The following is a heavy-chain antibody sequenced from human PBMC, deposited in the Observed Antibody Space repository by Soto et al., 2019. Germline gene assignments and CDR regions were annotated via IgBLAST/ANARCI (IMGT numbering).Heavy chain of an antibody. V-gene: IGHV1-69*12. D-gene: IGHD6-13*01. J-gene: IGHJ4*02. CDR3: ARRRIAAAGRMFFDY. Sequence: QVPLVQSGAEVKKPGSSVKVSCKASGGTFSSYAISWVRQAPGQGLEWMGGIIPIFGTANYAQKFQGRVTITADESMSTAYMELSSLRSEDTAVYYCARRRIAAAGRMFFDYWGQGTLVTVSS. CDR2: IIPIFGTA. CDR1: GGTFSSYA.